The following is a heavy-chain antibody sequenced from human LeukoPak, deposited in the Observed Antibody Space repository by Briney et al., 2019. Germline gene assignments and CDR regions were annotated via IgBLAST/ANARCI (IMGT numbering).Heavy chain of an antibody. CDR3: ARDPHSSSSRLHWFDP. Sequence: SETLSLTCTVSGYSISSGYYWGWIRQPPGKGLEWIGSIYHSGSTYYNPSLKSRVTISVDTSKNQFSLKLSSVTAADTAVYYCARDPHSSSSRLHWFDPWGQGTLVTVSS. CDR2: IYHSGST. D-gene: IGHD6-6*01. J-gene: IGHJ5*02. V-gene: IGHV4-38-2*02. CDR1: GYSISSGYY.